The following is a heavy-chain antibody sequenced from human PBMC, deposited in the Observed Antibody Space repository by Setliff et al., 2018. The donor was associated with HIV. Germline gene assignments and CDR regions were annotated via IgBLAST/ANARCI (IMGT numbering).Heavy chain of an antibody. Sequence: SETLSLTCAAYGGPFTNHGWNWIRQSPGKGLEWIGDINHFGSTNYNPSLKSRVTISVDTSKNHFSLNLNSVTAADTAVYYCARSNTEGVEDGVTLFGVVYYYYYMDVWGKGTTVTVSS. J-gene: IGHJ6*03. V-gene: IGHV4-34*01. CDR3: ARSNTEGVEDGVTLFGVVYYYYYMDV. D-gene: IGHD3-3*01. CDR1: GGPFTNHG. CDR2: INHFGST.